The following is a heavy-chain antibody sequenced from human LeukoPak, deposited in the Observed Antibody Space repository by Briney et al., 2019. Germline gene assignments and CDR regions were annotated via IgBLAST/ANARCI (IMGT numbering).Heavy chain of an antibody. CDR1: GDSVSSNSTA. Sequence: SQTLSLTCAISGDSVSSNSTAWNWIRQSPSRGLEWRVRTYYRSKWYNDYAVSVKSRITINPDTSKNQFSLQLDSVPPEDTAVYYCCHSLSGRTGAFDIWGRGTVVTVSS. CDR3: CHSLSGRTGAFDI. V-gene: IGHV6-1*01. D-gene: IGHD2-21*01. J-gene: IGHJ3*02. CDR2: TYYRSKWYN.